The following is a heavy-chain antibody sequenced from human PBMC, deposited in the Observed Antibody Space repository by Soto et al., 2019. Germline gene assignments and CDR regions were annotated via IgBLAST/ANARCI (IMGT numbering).Heavy chain of an antibody. CDR1: GFTFSSYS. CDR3: ARDRGSSGWYGSGDY. V-gene: IGHV3-21*01. Sequence: EVQLVESGGGLVKPGGSLRLSCAASGFTFSSYSMNWLRQAPGKGLEWVSSISSSSSYIYYADSVKGRFTISRDNAKNSLYLQMNSLRAEDTAVYYCARDRGSSGWYGSGDYWGQGTLVTVSS. CDR2: ISSSSSYI. D-gene: IGHD6-19*01. J-gene: IGHJ4*02.